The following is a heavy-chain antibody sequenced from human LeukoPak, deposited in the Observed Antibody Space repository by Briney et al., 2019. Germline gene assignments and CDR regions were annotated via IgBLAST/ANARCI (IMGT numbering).Heavy chain of an antibody. Sequence: ASVKVSCKASGYTFTSYGISWVRQAPGQGLEWMGWISAYNGNTNYAQKLQGRVTMTTDTSTSTAYMELRSLRSDDTAVYYCARVVWYYYDSSGYFDYWGQETLVTVSS. CDR3: ARVVWYYYDSSGYFDY. J-gene: IGHJ4*02. V-gene: IGHV1-18*01. D-gene: IGHD3-22*01. CDR1: GYTFTSYG. CDR2: ISAYNGNT.